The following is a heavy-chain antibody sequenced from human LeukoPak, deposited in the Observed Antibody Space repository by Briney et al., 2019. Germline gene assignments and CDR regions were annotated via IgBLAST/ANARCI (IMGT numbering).Heavy chain of an antibody. V-gene: IGHV3-30-3*01. D-gene: IGHD3-10*01. CDR1: GFTFSRYV. CDR3: ARRRGGFGELLSIDY. Sequence: GRSLRLSCAASGFTFSRYVMHWVRQAPGKGLEWVAVISYDGSNKYYADSVKGRFTISRDNSKNTLYLQMNSLRAEDTAVYYCARRRGGFGELLSIDYWGQGTLVTVSS. J-gene: IGHJ4*02. CDR2: ISYDGSNK.